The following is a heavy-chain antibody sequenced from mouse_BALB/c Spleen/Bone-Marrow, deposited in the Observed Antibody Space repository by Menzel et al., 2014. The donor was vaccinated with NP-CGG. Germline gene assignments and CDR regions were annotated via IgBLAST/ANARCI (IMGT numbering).Heavy chain of an antibody. CDR3: ARQDITAASDY. V-gene: IGHV1-61*01. J-gene: IGHJ2*01. CDR2: IHPSDGET. Sequence: QVQLQQSGAELVRPGTSVKLSCKASGYSFISYWMNWVKQRPGEGLEWIGTIHPSDGETRLNQKFKDKATLTVTKSSSTVYMQFSSPSSEDSAVYYCARQDITAASDYWGQGTTLTVSS. D-gene: IGHD1-2*01. CDR1: GYSFISYW.